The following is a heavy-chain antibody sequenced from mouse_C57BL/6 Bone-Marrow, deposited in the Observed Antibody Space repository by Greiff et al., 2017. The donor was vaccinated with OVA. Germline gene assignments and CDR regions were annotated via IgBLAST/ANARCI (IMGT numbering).Heavy chain of an antibody. J-gene: IGHJ1*03. CDR1: GFTFSDYG. D-gene: IGHD1-1*01. CDR3: ARNYYGSRGYFDV. V-gene: IGHV5-17*01. Sequence: DVKLEESGGGLVKPGGSLKLSCAASGFTFSDYGMHWVRQAPEKGLEWVAYISSGSSTIYYADTVKGRFTISRDNAKNTLFLQMTSLRSEDTAMYYCARNYYGSRGYFDVWGTGTTVTVSS. CDR2: ISSGSSTI.